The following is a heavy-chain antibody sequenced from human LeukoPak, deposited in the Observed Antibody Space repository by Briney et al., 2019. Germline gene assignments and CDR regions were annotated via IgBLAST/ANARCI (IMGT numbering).Heavy chain of an antibody. D-gene: IGHD3-9*01. Sequence: SQTLSLTCAVSGGSISSGGYSWSWTRQPPGKGLEWIGYIYHSGSTYYNPSLKSRVTISVDRSKNQFSLKLSSVTAADTAVYYCARGGLLRYFDWTPSGAFDIWGQGTMVTVSS. J-gene: IGHJ3*02. V-gene: IGHV4-30-2*01. CDR3: ARGGLLRYFDWTPSGAFDI. CDR1: GGSISSGGYS. CDR2: IYHSGST.